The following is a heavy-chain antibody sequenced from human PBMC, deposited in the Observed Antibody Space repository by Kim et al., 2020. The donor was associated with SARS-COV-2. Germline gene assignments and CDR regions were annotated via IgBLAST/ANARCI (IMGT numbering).Heavy chain of an antibody. J-gene: IGHJ4*02. CDR3: ARHELRYFDTEYYFDY. V-gene: IGHV4-39*07. Sequence: SLKSRVTISVDTSKNQFSLKLSSVTAADTAVYYCARHELRYFDTEYYFDYWGQGTLVTVSS. D-gene: IGHD3-9*01.